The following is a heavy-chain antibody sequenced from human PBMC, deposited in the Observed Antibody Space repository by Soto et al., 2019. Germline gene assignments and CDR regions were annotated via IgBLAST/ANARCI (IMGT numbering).Heavy chain of an antibody. CDR1: GFTFTSYA. D-gene: IGHD1-1*01. Sequence: ASVKVSCKASGFTFTSYAISWVRQAPGQGLEWMGWISAYNDNTNYAQKLQGRVTMTTDTSTSTAYMELRSLSSVTAADTAVYYCARGPSTNYYLDRWGQGTLVTVS. CDR3: ARGPSTNYYLDR. CDR2: ISAYNDNT. V-gene: IGHV1-18*01. J-gene: IGHJ4*02.